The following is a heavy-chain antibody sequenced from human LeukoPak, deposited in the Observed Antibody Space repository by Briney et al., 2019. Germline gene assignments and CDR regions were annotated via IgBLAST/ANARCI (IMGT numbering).Heavy chain of an antibody. J-gene: IGHJ4*02. CDR2: INPDSGGT. Sequence: ASVKVSCKASGYTFTDYYIQRVRVAPGQGLEWMGWINPDSGGTDFAQKFQGRVTMTRDTSISTAYMELSTLRSDDTAVYYCARDPLPTAIESDYWGQGTLVTVSS. D-gene: IGHD2-2*02. V-gene: IGHV1-2*02. CDR1: GYTFTDYY. CDR3: ARDPLPTAIESDY.